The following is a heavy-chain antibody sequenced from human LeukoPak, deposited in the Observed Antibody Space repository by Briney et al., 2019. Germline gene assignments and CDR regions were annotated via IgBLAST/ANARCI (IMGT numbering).Heavy chain of an antibody. Sequence: GGSLRLSCAASGFSFRSYWMHWVRQAPGKGLVWVSRINSDGNRTTYADSVKGRFTISRDNAKNTLYLQMNSLRAEDTAVYYCARDRSPFTYGDYSFDYWGQGTLVTVSS. V-gene: IGHV3-74*03. D-gene: IGHD4-17*01. CDR1: GFSFRSYW. J-gene: IGHJ4*02. CDR3: ARDRSPFTYGDYSFDY. CDR2: INSDGNRT.